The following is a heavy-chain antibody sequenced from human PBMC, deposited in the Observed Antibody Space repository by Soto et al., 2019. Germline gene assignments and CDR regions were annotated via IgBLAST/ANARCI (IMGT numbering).Heavy chain of an antibody. J-gene: IGHJ4*02. D-gene: IGHD3-22*01. CDR1: GFTFSSYW. CDR3: ARARTTETYYYDSSGYYYGGGFDY. V-gene: IGHV3-74*01. Sequence: LRLSCVASGFTFSSYWMHWVRQAPGKGLVWVSRINSDGSSTSYADSVKGRFTISRDNAKNTLYLQMNSLRAEDTAVYYCARARTTETYYYDSSGYYYGGGFDYWGQGTLVTVSS. CDR2: INSDGSST.